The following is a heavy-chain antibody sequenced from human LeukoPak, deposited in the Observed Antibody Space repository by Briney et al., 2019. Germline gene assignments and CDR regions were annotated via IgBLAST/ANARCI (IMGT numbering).Heavy chain of an antibody. V-gene: IGHV4-59*01. J-gene: IGHJ4*02. CDR2: IYYSGST. CDR1: GGSISSYY. CDR3: ARGGEPYGYHYNR. Sequence: SETLSLTCAVYGGSISSYYWSWIRQPPGKGLEWIGYIYYSGSTNYNPSLKSRVTISVDTSKNQFSLKLSSVTAADTAVYYCARGGEPYGYHYNRWGQGTLVTVSS. D-gene: IGHD5-24*01.